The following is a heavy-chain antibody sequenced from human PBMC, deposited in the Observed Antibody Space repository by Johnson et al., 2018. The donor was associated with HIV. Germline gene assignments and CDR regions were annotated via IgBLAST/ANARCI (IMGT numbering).Heavy chain of an antibody. J-gene: IGHJ3*02. CDR3: ARGFHRGGAFDI. CDR2: IRYDGSNK. V-gene: IGHV3-30*02. Sequence: HVQLVESGGGVVQPGGSLRLSCAASGFTFSSYGMHWVRQAPGKGLEWVAFIRYDGSNKYYADSVKGRFTISGDNSKNTLYLQMNSLRAEDTAVYYCARGFHRGGAFDIWGQGTMVTVSS. D-gene: IGHD1-14*01. CDR1: GFTFSSYG.